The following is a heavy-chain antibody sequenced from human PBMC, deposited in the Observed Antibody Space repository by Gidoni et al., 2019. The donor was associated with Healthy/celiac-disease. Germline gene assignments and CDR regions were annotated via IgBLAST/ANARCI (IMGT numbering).Heavy chain of an antibody. CDR3: ARGVTRFDY. CDR2: IYSGGST. J-gene: IGHJ4*02. D-gene: IGHD4-4*01. CDR1: GFTVSSDY. V-gene: IGHV3-66*01. Sequence: EVQLVESGGGLVQPGGSLRLSCAAAGFTVSSDYMSWVRKAPGKGMEWLSVIYSGGSTYYADSVTGRFTISRDNSKNTLYLQMNSLRAEDTALYYCARGVTRFDYWGQGTLVTVSS.